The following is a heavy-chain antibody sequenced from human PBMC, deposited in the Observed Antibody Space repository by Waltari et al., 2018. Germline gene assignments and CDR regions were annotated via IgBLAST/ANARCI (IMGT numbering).Heavy chain of an antibody. Sequence: QVPPVQSGAGVNKPGSSVKVSCKASGGNFSSYAISWVRRAPRQGLEWMGRIIPIFGTANDAQKVQGRITITADKTTSTAYMELSSLRSEDTAGYYCASVTPRKQQRLGSGAFDIWGQGTMVTVSS. D-gene: IGHD6-13*01. CDR3: ASVTPRKQQRLGSGAFDI. J-gene: IGHJ3*02. V-gene: IGHV1-69*08. CDR1: GGNFSSYA. CDR2: IIPIFGTA.